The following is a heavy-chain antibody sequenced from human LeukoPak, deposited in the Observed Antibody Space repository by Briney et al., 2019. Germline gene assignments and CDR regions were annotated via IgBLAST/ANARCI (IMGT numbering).Heavy chain of an antibody. D-gene: IGHD3-22*01. Sequence: GGSLRLSCAASGFTFSSYSMNWVRQAPGKGLEWVSYISSSSSTIYYADSVKGRFTISRDNAKNSLYLQMNGLRAEDTAVYYCARDGGNYYDSSGQFDYWGQGTLVTVSS. J-gene: IGHJ4*02. CDR1: GFTFSSYS. CDR3: ARDGGNYYDSSGQFDY. CDR2: ISSSSSTI. V-gene: IGHV3-48*04.